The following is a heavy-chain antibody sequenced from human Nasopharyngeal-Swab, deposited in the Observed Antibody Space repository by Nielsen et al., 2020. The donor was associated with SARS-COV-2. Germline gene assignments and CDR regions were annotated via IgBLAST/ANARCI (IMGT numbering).Heavy chain of an antibody. V-gene: IGHV3-23*01. D-gene: IGHD3-10*01. CDR2: ISGSGGST. CDR1: GFIFSSFA. Sequence: GESLKISCEASGFIFSSFAMSWVRQAPGKGLEWVSAISGSGGSTYYADSVEGRFTISRDNSNNTLYLQMNSLRGEDTALYYCAKNYGSGGYRSSNYYYDGMDVWGQGTTVTVSS. J-gene: IGHJ6*02. CDR3: AKNYGSGGYRSSNYYYDGMDV.